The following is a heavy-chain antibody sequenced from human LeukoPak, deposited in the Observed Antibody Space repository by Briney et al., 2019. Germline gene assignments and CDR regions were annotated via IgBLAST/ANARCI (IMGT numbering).Heavy chain of an antibody. J-gene: IGHJ6*02. Sequence: PGGSLRLSCAASGFTFSSYGMHWVRQAPGKGLEWVAVISYDGSNKYYADSVKGRFTISRDNSKNTLYLQMNSLRAEDAAVYYCARWGKLNGDVWGQGTTVTVSS. V-gene: IGHV3-30*03. CDR1: GFTFSSYG. CDR2: ISYDGSNK. CDR3: ARWGKLNGDV. D-gene: IGHD3-16*01.